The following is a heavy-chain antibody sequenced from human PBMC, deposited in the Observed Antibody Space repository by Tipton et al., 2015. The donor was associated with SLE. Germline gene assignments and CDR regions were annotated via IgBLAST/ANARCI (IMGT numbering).Heavy chain of an antibody. CDR1: GFTFSTYS. D-gene: IGHD7-27*01. CDR3: ARDHSGTGEAFDN. Sequence: GSLRLSCAASGFTFSTYSMHWVRQAPGKGLAWVAHISRDGGETNYADSVKGRFTISRDNAKNTLSLQMSSLRAEDTAVYSCARDHSGTGEAFDNWGQGTLVTVSS. CDR2: ISRDGGET. V-gene: IGHV3-74*01. J-gene: IGHJ4*02.